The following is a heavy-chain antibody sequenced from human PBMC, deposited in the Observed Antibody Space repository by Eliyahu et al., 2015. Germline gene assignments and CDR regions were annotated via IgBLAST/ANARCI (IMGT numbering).Heavy chain of an antibody. CDR3: ARDRGYYGSGSYSGMDV. V-gene: IGHV3-11*01. Sequence: QVQLVESGGGLVKPGGSLRLSCAXSGFXFXXXXXXWIRQAPGKGLEWVSYISSSGSTIYYADSVKGRFTISRDNAKNSLYLQMNSLRAEDTAVYYCARDRGYYGSGSYSGMDVWGQGTTVTVSS. CDR2: ISSSGSTI. D-gene: IGHD3-10*01. CDR1: GFXFXXXX. J-gene: IGHJ6*02.